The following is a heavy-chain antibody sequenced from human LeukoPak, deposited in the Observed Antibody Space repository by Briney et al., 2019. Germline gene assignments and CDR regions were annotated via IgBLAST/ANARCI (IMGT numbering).Heavy chain of an antibody. D-gene: IGHD3-3*01. J-gene: IGHJ5*02. CDR2: ISAYNGNT. V-gene: IGHV1-18*01. CDR3: ARGGLAEYYDLWSGYSIRGNWFDP. CDR1: GYTFTSYG. Sequence: ASVKVSCKASGYTFTSYGISWVRQAPGQGLEWMGWISAYNGNTNYAQKLQGRVTMTTDTSTSTAYMELRSLRSDDTAVYYCARGGLAEYYDLWSGYSIRGNWFDPWGQGTLVTVSS.